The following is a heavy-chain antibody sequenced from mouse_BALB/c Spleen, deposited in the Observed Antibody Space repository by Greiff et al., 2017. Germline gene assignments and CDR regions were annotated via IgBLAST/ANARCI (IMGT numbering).Heavy chain of an antibody. V-gene: IGHV2-9*02. Sequence: LQESGPGLVAPSQSLSITCTVSGFSLTSYGVHWVRQPPGKGLEWLGVIWAGGSTNYNSALMSRLSISKDNSKSQVFLKMNSLQTDDTAMYYCARYGSSYGGVYYYAMDYWGQGTSVTVSS. CDR1: GFSLTSYG. CDR3: ARYGSSYGGVYYYAMDY. J-gene: IGHJ4*01. CDR2: IWAGGST. D-gene: IGHD1-1*01.